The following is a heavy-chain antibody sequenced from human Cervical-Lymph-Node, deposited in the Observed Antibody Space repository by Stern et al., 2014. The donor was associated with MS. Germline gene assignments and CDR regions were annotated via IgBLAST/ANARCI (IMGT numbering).Heavy chain of an antibody. D-gene: IGHD2-15*01. V-gene: IGHV3-74*02. J-gene: IGHJ3*02. Sequence: EMQLVESGGGLVQPGGSLRLSWAASGFTFSTYWMHWVRQAPGKGLVWVSRINSDESSTTYADSVKGRFSISRDNDKNTLYLQMNSLRAEDTAVYYCARGVMVAATYAYDIWGQGTMVTISS. CDR3: ARGVMVAATYAYDI. CDR1: GFTFSTYW. CDR2: INSDESST.